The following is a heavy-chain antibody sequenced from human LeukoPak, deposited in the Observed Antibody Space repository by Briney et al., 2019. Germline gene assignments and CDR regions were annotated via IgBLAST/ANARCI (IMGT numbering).Heavy chain of an antibody. CDR1: GFAFNVYA. CDR3: AKPISGGLAVTADWFHP. J-gene: IGHJ5*01. D-gene: IGHD6-19*01. V-gene: IGHV3-23*01. CDR2: INANSGTT. Sequence: PGGSLRLSCAASGFAFNVYAMSWLRQPPGKGLEGVSTINANSGTTSYAASVRGRFSISRDNSKSTLYLQLSTLRADDTATYYCAKPISGGLAVTADWFHPWGQGTLVVVSS.